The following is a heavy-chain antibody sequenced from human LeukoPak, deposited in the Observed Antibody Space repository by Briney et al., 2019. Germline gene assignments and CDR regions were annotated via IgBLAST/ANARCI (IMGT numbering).Heavy chain of an antibody. CDR2: INAGNGNT. CDR1: GYTFTSYA. Sequence: ASVKVSCKASGYTFTSYAMHWVRQAPGQRLEWMGWINAGNGNTKYSQKFQGRVTITRDTSASTAYMELSSLRSEDTAVYYCARHSSVEVRGVIVYYFDYWGQGTLVTVSS. V-gene: IGHV1-3*01. D-gene: IGHD3-10*01. CDR3: ARHSSVEVRGVIVYYFDY. J-gene: IGHJ4*02.